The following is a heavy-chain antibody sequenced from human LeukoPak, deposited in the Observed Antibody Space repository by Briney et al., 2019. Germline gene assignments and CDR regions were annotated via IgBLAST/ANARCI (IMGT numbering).Heavy chain of an antibody. V-gene: IGHV4-59*01. D-gene: IGHD3-9*01. CDR3: ARGDGYDILTGYPLYFDY. CDR2: IYYSGST. CDR1: GGSISSYY. J-gene: IGHJ4*02. Sequence: SETLSLTCTVSGGSISSYYWSWIRQPPGKGLEWIWYIYYSGSTNYNPSLKSRVTISVDTSKNQFSLKLSSVTAADTAVYYCARGDGYDILTGYPLYFDYWGQGTLVTVSS.